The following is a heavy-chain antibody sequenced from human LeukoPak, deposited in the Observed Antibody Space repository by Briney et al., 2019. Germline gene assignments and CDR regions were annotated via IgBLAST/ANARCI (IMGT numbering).Heavy chain of an antibody. J-gene: IGHJ3*02. D-gene: IGHD3-22*01. CDR2: IYTSGST. CDR1: GGSISSYY. V-gene: IGHV4-4*07. CDR3: ARLRSGYYYDSSGYSTYMWSAFDI. Sequence: SETLSLTCTVSGGSISSYYWSRIRQPAGKGLEWIGRIYTSGSTNYNPSLKSRVTMSVDTSKNQFSLKLSSVTAADTAVYYCARLRSGYYYDSSGYSTYMWSAFDIWGQGTMVTVSS.